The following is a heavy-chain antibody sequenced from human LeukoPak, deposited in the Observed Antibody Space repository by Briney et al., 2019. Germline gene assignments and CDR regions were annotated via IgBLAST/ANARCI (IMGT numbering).Heavy chain of an antibody. Sequence: GGSLRLSCAASGFTFSSYSMNWVRQAPGKGLEWVANMKEDGSEKFYVDSVKGRFTISRDDAKSSVYLQMNSLRAEDTALYYCARLNRGYCYGPTCYTEPGAGHWGQGTQVIVSS. J-gene: IGHJ4*02. CDR2: MKEDGSEK. V-gene: IGHV3-7*01. CDR3: ARLNRGYCYGPTCYTEPGAGH. D-gene: IGHD2-2*02. CDR1: GFTFSSYS.